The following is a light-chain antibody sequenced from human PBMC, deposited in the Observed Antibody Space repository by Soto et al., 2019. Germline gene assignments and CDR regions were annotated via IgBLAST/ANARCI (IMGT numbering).Light chain of an antibody. J-gene: IGKJ4*01. Sequence: DIQMTQSPSSVSASVGDRVSSTCRASQGISNWLAWYQQKPGRAPKLLFYTGSSLQRGVPSRFSGNSSGKDFTLTISSLQPEDVANYYCQQANSFPLTFGGGTKVDIK. CDR1: QGISNW. CDR3: QQANSFPLT. CDR2: TGS. V-gene: IGKV1-12*01.